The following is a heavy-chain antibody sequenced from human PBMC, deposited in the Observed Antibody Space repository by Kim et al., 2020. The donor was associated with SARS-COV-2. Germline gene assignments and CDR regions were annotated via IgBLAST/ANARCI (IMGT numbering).Heavy chain of an antibody. CDR3: ARSGTSTSRLFDY. Sequence: GESLKISCKGSGYSFTNYWIGWVRQMPGKGLEWMGSIYAGDSATRYSPSVQGQVTISADKSISTAYLQWSSLKASDSAMYFCARSGTSTSRLFDYWGQGTLVTVPS. J-gene: IGHJ4*02. CDR2: IYAGDSAT. V-gene: IGHV5-51*01. D-gene: IGHD3-10*01. CDR1: GYSFTNYW.